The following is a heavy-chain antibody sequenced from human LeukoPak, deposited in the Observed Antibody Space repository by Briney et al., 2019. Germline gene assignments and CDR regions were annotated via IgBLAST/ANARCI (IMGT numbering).Heavy chain of an antibody. CDR3: ARYYYDSSGYYYDAFDI. V-gene: IGHV1-18*01. CDR1: GYTFTSYG. J-gene: IGHJ3*02. CDR2: INTYNGNT. Sequence: ASVKVSCKASGYTFTSYGISWVRQAPGHGLESLGWINTYNGNTNYAQKLQGRVTMTTDTSTNTAYMELRSLRSDDTAVYYCARYYYDSSGYYYDAFDIWGQGTMVTVSS. D-gene: IGHD3-22*01.